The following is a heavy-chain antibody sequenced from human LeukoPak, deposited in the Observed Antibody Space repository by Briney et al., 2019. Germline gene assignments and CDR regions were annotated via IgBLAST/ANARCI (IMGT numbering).Heavy chain of an antibody. J-gene: IGHJ3*02. CDR1: GYTFTSYD. CDR3: ARGLNYYDSSGYYESPYAFDI. Sequence: GASVKVSCKASGYTFTSYDINWVRQATGQGLEWMGWMNPNSGNTGYAQKFQGRVNITRNTSISTAYMELSSLRSEDTAAYYCARGLNYYDSSGYYESPYAFDIWGQGTMVTVSS. V-gene: IGHV1-8*03. D-gene: IGHD3-22*01. CDR2: MNPNSGNT.